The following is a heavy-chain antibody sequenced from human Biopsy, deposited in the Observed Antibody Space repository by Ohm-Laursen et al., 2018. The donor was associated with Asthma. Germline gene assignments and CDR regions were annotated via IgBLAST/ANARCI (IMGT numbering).Heavy chain of an antibody. CDR2: VNTGNGDT. CDR1: GYNFVSFA. Sequence: ASVQVSCKASGYNFVSFAIHWVRQAPGQRLEWMGWVNTGNGDTKYSQKFQGRVTITRDTSASTAYMELRSLRSEDTATYYCARTYYDFLTGQVKDVFGVWGQGTMVTVSS. CDR3: ARTYYDFLTGQVKDVFGV. D-gene: IGHD3-9*01. J-gene: IGHJ3*01. V-gene: IGHV1-3*04.